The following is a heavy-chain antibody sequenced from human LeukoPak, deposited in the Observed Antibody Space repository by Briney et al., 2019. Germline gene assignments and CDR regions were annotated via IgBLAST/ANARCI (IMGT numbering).Heavy chain of an antibody. J-gene: IGHJ4*02. CDR2: ISSSSSYI. D-gene: IGHD7-27*01. Sequence: GRSLRLSCAASGFTFSGYAMSWVRQAPGKGLEWVSSISSSSSYIYYADSVKGRFTISRDNAKNSLYLQMNSLRAEDTAVYYCARDSFAGEDYWGQGTLVTVSS. CDR3: ARDSFAGEDY. V-gene: IGHV3-21*01. CDR1: GFTFSGYA.